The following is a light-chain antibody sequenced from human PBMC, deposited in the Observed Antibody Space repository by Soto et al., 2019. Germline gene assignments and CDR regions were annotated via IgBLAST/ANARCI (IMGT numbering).Light chain of an antibody. Sequence: DIQMTQSPSSVSASVGDRVTITCRASQGISGSLAWYQQKPGKAPKLLIYGASTSQGGVPSRFSGSGSGTDFTLTISSLQPEDCATYYCQQVNSLPITFGQGTRLEIK. CDR1: QGISGS. J-gene: IGKJ5*01. V-gene: IGKV1-12*01. CDR3: QQVNSLPIT. CDR2: GAS.